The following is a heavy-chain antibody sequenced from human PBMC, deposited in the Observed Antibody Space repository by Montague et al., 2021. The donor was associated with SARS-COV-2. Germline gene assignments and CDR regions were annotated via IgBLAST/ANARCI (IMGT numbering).Heavy chain of an antibody. D-gene: IGHD6-6*01. CDR1: GGSISSYY. V-gene: IGHV4-59*01. J-gene: IGHJ4*02. CDR2: IYYSGST. Sequence: SETLSLTCTVSGGSISSYYWSWIRQPPGKGLGWIGYIYYSGSTNXNPSLKSRVTISVDTSRNQFSLKLSSVTAADTAVYYCARWGLYSSSAGGYDYWGQGTMVTVSS. CDR3: ARWGLYSSSAGGYDY.